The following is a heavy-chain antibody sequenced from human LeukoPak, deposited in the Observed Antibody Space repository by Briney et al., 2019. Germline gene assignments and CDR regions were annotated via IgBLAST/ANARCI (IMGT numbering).Heavy chain of an antibody. V-gene: IGHV1-69*04. D-gene: IGHD6-13*01. CDR2: IIPILGIA. J-gene: IGHJ4*02. CDR1: GGTFCSYA. CDR3: ARTLSYSSDY. Sequence: GASVKVSCKASGGTFCSYAISWVRQAPGQGLEWMGRIIPILGIANYAQKFQGRVTITADKSTSTAYMELSSLRSEDTAVYYCARTLSYSSDYWGQGTLVTVSS.